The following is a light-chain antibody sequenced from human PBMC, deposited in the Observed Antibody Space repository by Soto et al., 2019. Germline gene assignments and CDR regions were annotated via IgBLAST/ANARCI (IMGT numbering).Light chain of an antibody. CDR2: GAS. V-gene: IGKV3-20*01. J-gene: IGKJ5*01. Sequence: EIVLTQSPGTLSLSPGERATLSCRASQSVSNNYLAWYQQKPGQAPRLLIYGASNRATGIPDRFSGSGSGTDFTITINRLEPEDFEVFYCQHYDSLPITFGQGTRLEIK. CDR1: QSVSNNY. CDR3: QHYDSLPIT.